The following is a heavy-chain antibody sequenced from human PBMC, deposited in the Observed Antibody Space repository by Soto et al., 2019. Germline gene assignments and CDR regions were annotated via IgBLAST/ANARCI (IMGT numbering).Heavy chain of an antibody. J-gene: IGHJ6*02. D-gene: IGHD3-22*01. CDR2: INHSGST. Sequence: PSETLCLTCAVYGGSFSGYYWRRIRQHPGKGLEWIGEINHSGSTNYNPSLKSRVTISVDTSKNQFSLKLSSVTAADTAVYYCARGRSYYDSSGWVPYYYYGMDVWGQGNTVTVTS. CDR1: GGSFSGYY. V-gene: IGHV4-34*01. CDR3: ARGRSYYDSSGWVPYYYYGMDV.